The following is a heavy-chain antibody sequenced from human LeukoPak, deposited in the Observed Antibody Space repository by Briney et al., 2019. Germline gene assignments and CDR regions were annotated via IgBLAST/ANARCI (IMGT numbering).Heavy chain of an antibody. J-gene: IGHJ6*03. D-gene: IGHD4-17*01. V-gene: IGHV3-7*01. CDR3: ARGDYGDYMDV. CDR1: GFTFSSYW. Sequence: GGSLRLSCAASGFTFSSYWMSWVRQAPGKGLEWVANIKQDGSEKYYVDSAKGRFTISRDNAKNSLYLQMNSLRAEDTAVYYCARGDYGDYMDVWGKGTTVTVSS. CDR2: IKQDGSEK.